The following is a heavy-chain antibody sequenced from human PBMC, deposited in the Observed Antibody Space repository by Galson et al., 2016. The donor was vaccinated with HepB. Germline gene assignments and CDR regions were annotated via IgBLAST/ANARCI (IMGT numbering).Heavy chain of an antibody. D-gene: IGHD3-10*01. V-gene: IGHV5-10-1*01. J-gene: IGHJ6*02. Sequence: QSGAEVKKPGESLRISCKGSGYNFTSYWISWVRQMPGKGLEWMGRIDPSDSYTNYSPSFQGHVTISADKSISTAYLQWSSLKASDTAMYYCARNGVLLWFGELLRGADYYYYGMDVWGQGTTVTVSS. CDR3: ARNGVLLWFGELLRGADYYYYGMDV. CDR2: IDPSDSYT. CDR1: GYNFTSYW.